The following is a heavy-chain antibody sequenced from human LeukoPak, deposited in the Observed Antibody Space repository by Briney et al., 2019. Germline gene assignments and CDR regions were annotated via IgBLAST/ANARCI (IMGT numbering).Heavy chain of an antibody. J-gene: IGHJ6*03. CDR3: AREETAPPMTTSYYYYMDV. CDR2: INPNSGGT. CDR1: GYTFTGYY. Sequence: ASVKVSCKASGYTFTGYYMHWVRQAPGQGPEWMGWINPNSGGTNYAQKFQGRVSMTRDTSISTAYMDLSSLRSDDTAVYYCAREETAPPMTTSYYYYMDVWGKGTTVTVSS. V-gene: IGHV1-2*02. D-gene: IGHD4-11*01.